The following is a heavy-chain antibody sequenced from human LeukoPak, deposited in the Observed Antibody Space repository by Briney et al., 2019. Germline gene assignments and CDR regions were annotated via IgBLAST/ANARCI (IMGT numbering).Heavy chain of an antibody. CDR3: ARVAKWYFDY. D-gene: IGHD1-26*01. CDR2: ISSSSSYI. V-gene: IGHV3-21*01. Sequence: PGGSLRLSCAASGFTLSSYSMNWVRQAPGKGLEWVSSISSSSSYIYYADSVKGRFTISRDNAKNSLYLQMNSLRAEDTAVYYCARVAKWYFDYWGQGTLVTVSS. J-gene: IGHJ4*02. CDR1: GFTLSSYS.